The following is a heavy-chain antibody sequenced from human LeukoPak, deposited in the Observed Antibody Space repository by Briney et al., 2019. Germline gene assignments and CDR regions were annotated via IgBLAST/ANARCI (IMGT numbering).Heavy chain of an antibody. CDR2: INHSGST. CDR1: GGSFSGYY. D-gene: IGHD4-11*01. Sequence: SEILSLTCAVYGGSFSGYYWSWIRQPPGKGLEWIGEINHSGSTNYNPSLKSRVTISVDTSKNQFSLKLTSVTAADTAVYYCARGLSRLPSGGYWGQGTLVTVSS. V-gene: IGHV4-34*01. CDR3: ARGLSRLPSGGY. J-gene: IGHJ4*02.